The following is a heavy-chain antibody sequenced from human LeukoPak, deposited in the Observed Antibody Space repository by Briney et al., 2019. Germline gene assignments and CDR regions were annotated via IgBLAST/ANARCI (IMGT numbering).Heavy chain of an antibody. CDR2: IYYSGST. J-gene: IGHJ3*02. CDR1: GGSISSYY. CDR3: ARHMDYYDSSGFYFDI. D-gene: IGHD3-22*01. V-gene: IGHV4-59*08. Sequence: PSETLSLTCTVSGGSISSYYWSWIRQPPGKGLEWVGYIYYSGSTNYNPSLKGRVTISVDTSKNQFSLKLSSVPAADTAVYYCARHMDYYDSSGFYFDIWGQGTMVTVSS.